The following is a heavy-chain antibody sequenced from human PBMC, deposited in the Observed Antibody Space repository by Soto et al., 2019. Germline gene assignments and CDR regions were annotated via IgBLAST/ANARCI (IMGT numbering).Heavy chain of an antibody. V-gene: IGHV3-9*01. CDR2: ISWNSGSI. J-gene: IGHJ6*02. Sequence: SLRLTSPDSRFTCVDYTMHWVRQAPGKGLEWVSGISWNSGSIGYAESVKGRFTISRDNAKNYLYLQMNSLRAEDTALYYCAKSVGDNYSYYGMDVWGQGTTVTVSS. CDR1: RFTCVDYT. CDR3: AKSVGDNYSYYGMDV. D-gene: IGHD3-9*01.